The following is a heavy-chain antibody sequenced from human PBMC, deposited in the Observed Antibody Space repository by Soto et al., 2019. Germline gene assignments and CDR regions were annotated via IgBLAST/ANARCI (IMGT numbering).Heavy chain of an antibody. CDR2: LSDSGGSI. J-gene: IGHJ4*02. D-gene: IGHD6-13*01. CDR1: GCTFSRHA. Sequence: VQLLESGGGLVQPGGSLRLSCTASGCTFSRHAMTWVRQAPGKGLEWVSGLSDSGGSIYYADSVKGRFTISRDNSMNTLYLQMNTLRAEDTAIYYCAKVSSSWYAGFFDLWGQGTLVIVSS. V-gene: IGHV3-23*01. CDR3: AKVSSSWYAGFFDL.